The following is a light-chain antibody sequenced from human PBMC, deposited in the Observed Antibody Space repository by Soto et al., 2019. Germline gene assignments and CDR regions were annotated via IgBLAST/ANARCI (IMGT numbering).Light chain of an antibody. Sequence: DIQMTQSPSTLSGSVGDRVTITCRASQTISSWLAWYQHKPGKAPKLLIYKAFTLKSGVPSRFSGSGSGTEFTLTISSLQSEDFAVYYCQQYNNWLGTFGQGTKVDI. CDR2: KAF. CDR1: QTISSW. CDR3: QQYNNWLGT. J-gene: IGKJ1*01. V-gene: IGKV1-5*03.